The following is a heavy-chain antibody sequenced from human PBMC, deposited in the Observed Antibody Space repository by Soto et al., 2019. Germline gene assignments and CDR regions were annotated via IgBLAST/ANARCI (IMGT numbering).Heavy chain of an antibody. V-gene: IGHV1-2*04. D-gene: IGHD1-7*01. CDR2: INPNSGGT. J-gene: IGHJ6*02. Sequence: VASVKVSCKASGYTFTGYYMHWVRQAPGQGLEWMGWINPNSGGTNYAQKFQGWVTMTRDTSISTAYMELSSLRSDDTAVYYCARSLVLTNYVVYGMDVWGQGTTVTVSS. CDR3: ARSLVLTNYVVYGMDV. CDR1: GYTFTGYY.